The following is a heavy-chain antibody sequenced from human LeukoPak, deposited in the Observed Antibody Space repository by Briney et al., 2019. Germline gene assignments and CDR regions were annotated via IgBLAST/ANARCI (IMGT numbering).Heavy chain of an antibody. CDR3: AKITEYCSGGSCYTGDY. CDR1: GFTFRHYA. V-gene: IGHV3-23*01. J-gene: IGHJ4*02. Sequence: PGGSMRLSCLASGFTFRHYAMNWVRQAPGKGLEWVSAISFSGGLTYYADSVKGRFTISRDNSKNTLYLEMNSLRAEDTAVYYCAKITEYCSGGSCYTGDYWGRGTLVTVSS. D-gene: IGHD2-15*01. CDR2: ISFSGGLT.